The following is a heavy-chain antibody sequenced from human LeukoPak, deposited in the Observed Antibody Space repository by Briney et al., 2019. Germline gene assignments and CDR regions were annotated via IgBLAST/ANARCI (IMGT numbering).Heavy chain of an antibody. CDR1: GITFSSYA. CDR2: ISYDGSNK. Sequence: GGSLRLFCAASGITFSSYAMHWVRQAPGKGLEWLAVISYDGSNKYYADSVKGRFTISRDNSKNTLYLQMNSLRAEDTAVYYCARVMGRYCSSTSCYVDYWGQGTLVTVSS. V-gene: IGHV3-30*04. D-gene: IGHD2-2*01. J-gene: IGHJ4*02. CDR3: ARVMGRYCSSTSCYVDY.